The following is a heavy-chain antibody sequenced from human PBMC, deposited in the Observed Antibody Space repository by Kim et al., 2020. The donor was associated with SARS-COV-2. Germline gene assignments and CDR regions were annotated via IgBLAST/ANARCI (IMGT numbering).Heavy chain of an antibody. J-gene: IGHJ4*02. CDR3: ARDLGVWGSMGAGGGY. D-gene: IGHD1-26*01. V-gene: IGHV1-46*01. CDR1: GYTFTSYY. Sequence: ASVKVSCKASGYTFTSYYMHWVRQAPGQGLEWMGIINPSGGSTSYAQKFQGRVTMTRDTSTSTVYMELSSLRSEDTAVYYCARDLGVWGSMGAGGGYWGQGTLVTVSS. CDR2: INPSGGST.